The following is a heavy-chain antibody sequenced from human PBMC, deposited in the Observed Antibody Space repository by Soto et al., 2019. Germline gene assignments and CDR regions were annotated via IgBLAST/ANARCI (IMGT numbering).Heavy chain of an antibody. D-gene: IGHD3-16*01. J-gene: IGHJ4*02. CDR1: GFTFSGYG. Sequence: GGSLRLSCAASGFTFSGYGMHWVRQAPGKGLEWVAVISYDGNDKYFADSVKGRFTISRDNSKNTLYLQMSSLRAEETAVYYCTALVYYDAGRGGGYWGQGTLVTVSS. CDR3: TALVYYDAGRGGGY. CDR2: ISYDGNDK. V-gene: IGHV3-30*03.